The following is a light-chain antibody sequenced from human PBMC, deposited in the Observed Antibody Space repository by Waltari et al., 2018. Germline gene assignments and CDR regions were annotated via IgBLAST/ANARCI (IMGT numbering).Light chain of an antibody. V-gene: IGKV1-5*03. J-gene: IGKJ2*01. Sequence: DIQMTQSPSTLSASVGDRVTISCRDSQSVGTWSDWYQKKPGKAPKLLIYMASSLESGVQSRCSGSGSGTECTLTISRLQPDAFATYSCQQYSSFSTFRQGTKL. CDR2: MAS. CDR3: QQYSSFST. CDR1: QSVGTW.